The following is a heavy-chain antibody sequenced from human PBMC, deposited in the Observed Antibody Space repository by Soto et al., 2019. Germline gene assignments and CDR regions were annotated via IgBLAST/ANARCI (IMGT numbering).Heavy chain of an antibody. Sequence: PGGSLRLSCAASGFTFRIYAMSWVRQAPGKGLEWVSTITGNGGTSYADFVRGRFTISRDNSKNTLYLQMNSLRAEDTAVYYCAKDTVTRFVSAFDIWGQGTMVTVSS. D-gene: IGHD4-17*01. CDR1: GFTFRIYA. CDR3: AKDTVTRFVSAFDI. V-gene: IGHV3-23*01. CDR2: ITGNGGT. J-gene: IGHJ3*02.